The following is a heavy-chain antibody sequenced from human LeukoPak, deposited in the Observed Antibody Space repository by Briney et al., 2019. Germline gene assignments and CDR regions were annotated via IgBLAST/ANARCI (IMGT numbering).Heavy chain of an antibody. CDR3: ARDMVRGSYGVGFDP. CDR2: IYYSGST. CDR1: GVSISSYY. D-gene: IGHD3-16*01. Sequence: SETLSLTCTVSGVSISSYYWSWIRQPPGKGLEWIGYIYYSGSTNYNPSLKSRVTISVDTSKNQFSLKLSSVTAADTAVYYCARDMVRGSYGVGFDPWGQGTLVTISS. V-gene: IGHV4-59*01. J-gene: IGHJ5*02.